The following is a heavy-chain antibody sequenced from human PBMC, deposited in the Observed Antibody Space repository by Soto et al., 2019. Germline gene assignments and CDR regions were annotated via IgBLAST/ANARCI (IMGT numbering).Heavy chain of an antibody. CDR2: ISAYNGNT. CDR1: GYIFTSYG. CDR3: ARDGSGYSGYYYGMDI. V-gene: IGHV1-18*01. D-gene: IGHD5-12*01. J-gene: IGHJ6*02. Sequence: QVQLVQSGTELKKPGASVKVSCKASGYIFTSYGITWVRQALGQGLEWMGWISAYNGNTKYVQKFQGRVTMNIDTYTSTAYMDLRCLRSDDTAVYYCARDGSGYSGYYYGMDIWGQGTTVTVSS.